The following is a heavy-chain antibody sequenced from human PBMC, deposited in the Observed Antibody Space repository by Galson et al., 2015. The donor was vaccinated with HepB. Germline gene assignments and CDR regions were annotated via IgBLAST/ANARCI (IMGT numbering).Heavy chain of an antibody. CDR2: ISYDVSYK. Sequence: SLRLSCAASGFTFTSHALHWVRQAPGKGLEWVAVISYDVSYKYYADSVKGRFTISRDNSKNTLYLQMNNLRAEDTAVYYCARCNRDFWSGYYPDYWGQGTLVTVSS. V-gene: IGHV3-30*04. CDR3: ARCNRDFWSGYYPDY. J-gene: IGHJ4*02. CDR1: GFTFTSHA. D-gene: IGHD3-3*01.